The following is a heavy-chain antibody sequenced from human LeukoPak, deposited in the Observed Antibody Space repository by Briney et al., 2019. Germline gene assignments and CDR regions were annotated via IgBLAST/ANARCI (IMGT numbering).Heavy chain of an antibody. J-gene: IGHJ4*02. D-gene: IGHD4-17*01. V-gene: IGHV3-23*01. CDR3: AKSVESAVTTNPYFDY. CDR1: GITLSNYG. Sequence: GGSLRLSCAVSGITLSNYGMSWVRQVPGKGLEWVAGISDSGGRTNYADSVKGRFTISRDNPKNTLYLQMNSLRAEDTAVYYCAKSVESAVTTNPYFDYWGQGILVTVSS. CDR2: ISDSGGRT.